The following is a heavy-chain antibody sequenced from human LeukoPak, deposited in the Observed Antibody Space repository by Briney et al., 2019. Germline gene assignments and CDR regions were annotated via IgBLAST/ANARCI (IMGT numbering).Heavy chain of an antibody. D-gene: IGHD2-2*01. J-gene: IGHJ4*02. CDR2: INTDGSIT. Sequence: GGSLRPSCAASGFTFSTNWMHWVRQGPGKGLVWVSRINTDGSITSYADSVKGRFTISRDNAKNTLYLQMNSLRAEDTAVYYCVRGVGTNWGQGTLVTVSS. V-gene: IGHV3-74*01. CDR1: GFTFSTNW. CDR3: VRGVGTN.